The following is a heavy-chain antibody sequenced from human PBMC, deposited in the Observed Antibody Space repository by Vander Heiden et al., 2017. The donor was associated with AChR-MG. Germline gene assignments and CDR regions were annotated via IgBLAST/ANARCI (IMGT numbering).Heavy chain of an antibody. CDR2: ITCSAAGT. CDR3: ARGSTFVYEGYFDF. D-gene: IGHD3-16*01. Sequence: EVHLLESGGGLVQPGGSLRLSCAASGFTFSDYAMSWVRQAPGKGLEWVSGITCSAAGTYYADSVKGRFTISRDNSKNTQYLQMSSLRAEDTALYYCARGSTFVYEGYFDFWGQGTLVTVSS. J-gene: IGHJ4*02. V-gene: IGHV3-23*01. CDR1: GFTFSDYA.